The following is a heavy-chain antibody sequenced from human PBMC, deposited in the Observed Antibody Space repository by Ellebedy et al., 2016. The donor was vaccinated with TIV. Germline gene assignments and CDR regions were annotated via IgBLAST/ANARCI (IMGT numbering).Heavy chain of an antibody. CDR2: IYYSGAT. CDR1: GGVFSGYY. CDR3: ARRGWTFDL. J-gene: IGHJ2*01. V-gene: IGHV4-59*08. D-gene: IGHD6-19*01. Sequence: SETLSLTCSVSGGVFSGYYWSWIRQPPGKRLEWFGYIYYSGATSYNPSLTSRLTISVDTSRSQFSLELKAVTAAETAVYYCARRGWTFDLWGRGTLVTVSS.